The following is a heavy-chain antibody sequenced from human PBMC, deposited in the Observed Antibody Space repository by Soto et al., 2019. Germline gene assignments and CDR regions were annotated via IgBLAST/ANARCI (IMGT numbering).Heavy chain of an antibody. V-gene: IGHV3-9*01. CDR3: AKDKWELSYYFDR. CDR1: WFTFDDYA. D-gene: IGHD1-26*01. Sequence: EGQLVESGGGLVQPGRSLRLCCAPSWFTFDDYAMHWVRQAPGKGLALVSIISWNSGRIGYADSVKGRFTIYRDNAKNSLYRQMNSLRAEDTALYYCAKDKWELSYYFDRWGQGTPVTVSS. CDR2: ISWNSGRI. J-gene: IGHJ4*02.